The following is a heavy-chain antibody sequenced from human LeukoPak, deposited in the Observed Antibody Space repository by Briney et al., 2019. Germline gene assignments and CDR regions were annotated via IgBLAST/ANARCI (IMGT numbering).Heavy chain of an antibody. J-gene: IGHJ5*02. Sequence: GASVKVSCKASGYTFTTYGISWVRLAPGQGLEWMGWISAYNGSTNYAQQFQGRVTMTTGTSMSTAYMELRSLRSDDTAVYYCARDLIAVRPGWFDPWGQGSLVTVSS. V-gene: IGHV1-18*01. D-gene: IGHD6-6*01. CDR3: ARDLIAVRPGWFDP. CDR2: ISAYNGST. CDR1: GYTFTTYG.